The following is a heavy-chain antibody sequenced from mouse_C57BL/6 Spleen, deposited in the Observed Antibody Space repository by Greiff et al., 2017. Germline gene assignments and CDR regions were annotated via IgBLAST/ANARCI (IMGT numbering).Heavy chain of an antibody. CDR3: ARLESFYAMDY. V-gene: IGHV1-50*01. CDR2: IDPSDSYT. Sequence: VQLQQPGAELVKPGASVKLSCKASGYTFTSYWMQWVKQRPGQGLEWIGEIDPSDSYTNYNQKFKGKATLTVDTSSSTAYMQLSSLTSEDSAVYYCARLESFYAMDYWGQGTSVTVSS. CDR1: GYTFTSYW. J-gene: IGHJ4*01.